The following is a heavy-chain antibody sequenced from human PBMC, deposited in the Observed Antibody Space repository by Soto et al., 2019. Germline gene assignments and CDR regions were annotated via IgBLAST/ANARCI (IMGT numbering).Heavy chain of an antibody. CDR1: GYTFTSYD. CDR3: ARGRDQWLPLDNWFDP. Sequence: ASVKVSCKASGYTFTSYDINWVRQATGQGLEWMGWMNPNSGNTGYAQKFQGRVTMTRNTSISTAYMELSSLRSEDTAVYYCARGRDQWLPLDNWFDPRGKGTPGTVSS. CDR2: MNPNSGNT. V-gene: IGHV1-8*01. J-gene: IGHJ5*02. D-gene: IGHD6-19*01.